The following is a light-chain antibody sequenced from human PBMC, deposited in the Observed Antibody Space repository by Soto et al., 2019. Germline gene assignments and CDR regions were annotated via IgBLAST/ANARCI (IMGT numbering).Light chain of an antibody. V-gene: IGKV3-20*01. Sequence: EIGLPQSPGTLSLSPGERATLFCRASQSLNNRYLAWYQQKPGQAPRLLIYDVFARAGGIPDRFSGSGSWTDFTLTISRLEPEDFAGYYCQHPGTFGGGPKAEIK. J-gene: IGKJ4*02. CDR3: QHPGT. CDR2: DVF. CDR1: QSLNNRY.